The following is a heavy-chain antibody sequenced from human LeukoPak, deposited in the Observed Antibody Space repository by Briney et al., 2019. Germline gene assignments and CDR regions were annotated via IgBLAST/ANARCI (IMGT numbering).Heavy chain of an antibody. Sequence: PGGSLRLSCAASGFTFSSYSMNWVRQAPGKGLEWVSSISSSSSYIYYADSVKGRFTISRDNAKNSLYLQMNSLRAEDAAVYYCAKGLRFLEWLLYYFDYWGQGTLVTVSS. D-gene: IGHD3-3*01. CDR3: AKGLRFLEWLLYYFDY. J-gene: IGHJ4*02. V-gene: IGHV3-21*04. CDR1: GFTFSSYS. CDR2: ISSSSSYI.